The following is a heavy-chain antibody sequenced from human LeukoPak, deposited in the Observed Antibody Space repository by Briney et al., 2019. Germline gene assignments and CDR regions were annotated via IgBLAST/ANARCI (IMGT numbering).Heavy chain of an antibody. J-gene: IGHJ4*02. CDR2: MNPNSGNT. D-gene: IGHD3-3*01. Sequence: ASLKASCTASGYPFTSYDINWVRQATGQGLEWMGWMNPNSGNTGYAQKFQGRVTMTRNTSICTAYMELSSLRSEDTAVYYCAREIFGILDYWGQGTLVTVSS. CDR3: AREIFGILDY. V-gene: IGHV1-8*01. CDR1: GYPFTSYD.